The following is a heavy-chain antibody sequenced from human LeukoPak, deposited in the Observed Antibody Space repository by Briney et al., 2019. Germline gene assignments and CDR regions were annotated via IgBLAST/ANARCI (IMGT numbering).Heavy chain of an antibody. Sequence: PGGSLRLSCAASGFTFSSYWMTWVRQAPGKGLEWVANIKEDGTEKNYVDSVKGRFTISRDNAKNSLYLQMNSLRPEDTAAYYCTRARYSDYWGQGTLVTVSS. V-gene: IGHV3-7*01. CDR3: TRARYSDY. D-gene: IGHD1-26*01. CDR1: GFTFSSYW. J-gene: IGHJ4*02. CDR2: IKEDGTEK.